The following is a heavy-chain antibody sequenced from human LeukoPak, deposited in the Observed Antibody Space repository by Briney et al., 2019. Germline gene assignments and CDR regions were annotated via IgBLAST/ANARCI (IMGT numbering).Heavy chain of an antibody. V-gene: IGHV3-30-3*01. D-gene: IGHD3-22*01. J-gene: IGHJ3*02. CDR1: EFTFSNFA. CDR2: ITYDGSNK. CDR3: ARDNSGYPFDAFDS. Sequence: GRSLRLSCAASEFTFSNFAMHWVRQAPGKGLEWVAVITYDGSNKYYADSVKGRFTISRDNSKNTLYLQMNSLRAEDTAVYYCARDNSGYPFDAFDSWGQGTMVTVSS.